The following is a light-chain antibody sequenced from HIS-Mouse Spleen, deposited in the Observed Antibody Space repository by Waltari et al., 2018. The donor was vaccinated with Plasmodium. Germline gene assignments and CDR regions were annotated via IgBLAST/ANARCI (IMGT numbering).Light chain of an antibody. CDR3: YSTDSSVNHRV. V-gene: IGLV3-10*01. Sequence: SYELTQPPSVSVSPGQTARITCSGDALPKKYAYWYQQKSGQAPVLVIYEDSKRPSGIPERFSGSSSGTMANLTISGAQVEDEADYYCYSTDSSVNHRVFGGGTKLTVL. CDR1: ALPKKY. J-gene: IGLJ3*02. CDR2: EDS.